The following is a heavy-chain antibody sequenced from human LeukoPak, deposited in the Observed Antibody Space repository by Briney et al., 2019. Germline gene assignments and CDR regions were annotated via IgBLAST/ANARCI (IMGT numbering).Heavy chain of an antibody. D-gene: IGHD2-21*02. CDR2: IIPIFGTA. CDR1: GGTFSSYA. CDR3: ARDLYCGGDCYRSAFDI. V-gene: IGHV1-69*13. Sequence: ASVKVSCKASGGTFSSYAISWVRQAPGQGLEWMGGIIPIFGTANYAQKFQGRVTITADESTSTAYMELSSLRSEDTAVYYCARDLYCGGDCYRSAFDIWGQGTMVTVSS. J-gene: IGHJ3*02.